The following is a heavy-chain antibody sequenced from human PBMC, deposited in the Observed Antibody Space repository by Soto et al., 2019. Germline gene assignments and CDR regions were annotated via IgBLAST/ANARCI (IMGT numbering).Heavy chain of an antibody. Sequence: QVQLQESGPGLVKPSETLSLTCTVSGGSISDYYWSWIRQLPGKGMEWVGYIYYTGSTTYNPSLKSRLTLSVDTSKNQFSLKLRSVSAADTAVYYCARLGRWLKALDSWGQGTLVTVSS. V-gene: IGHV4-59*08. D-gene: IGHD3-10*01. J-gene: IGHJ4*02. CDR2: IYYTGST. CDR3: ARLGRWLKALDS. CDR1: GGSISDYY.